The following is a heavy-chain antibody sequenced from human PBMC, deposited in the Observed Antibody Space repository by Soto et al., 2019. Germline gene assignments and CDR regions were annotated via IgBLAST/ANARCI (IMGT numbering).Heavy chain of an antibody. Sequence: GSLRLSCAASGFTFSSYGMHWVRQAPGKGLEWVAVIWYDGSNKYYADSVKGRFTISRDNSKNTLYLQMNSLRAEDTAVYYCARGQLLWFGESHARGDYWGQGTLVTVSS. J-gene: IGHJ4*02. V-gene: IGHV3-33*01. D-gene: IGHD3-10*01. CDR3: ARGQLLWFGESHARGDY. CDR1: GFTFSSYG. CDR2: IWYDGSNK.